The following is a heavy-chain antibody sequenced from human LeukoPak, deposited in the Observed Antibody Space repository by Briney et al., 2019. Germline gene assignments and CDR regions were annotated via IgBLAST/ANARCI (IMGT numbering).Heavy chain of an antibody. Sequence: ASVKVSCKASGGTFSSYAISWVRQAPGQGLEWRGGIIPIFGTANYAQKFQGRVTITADESTSTAYMELSSLRSEDTAVYYCARSGVQLWLLCYWGQGTLVTVSS. CDR3: ARSGVQLWLLCY. CDR2: IIPIFGTA. D-gene: IGHD5-18*01. CDR1: GGTFSSYA. V-gene: IGHV1-69*01. J-gene: IGHJ4*02.